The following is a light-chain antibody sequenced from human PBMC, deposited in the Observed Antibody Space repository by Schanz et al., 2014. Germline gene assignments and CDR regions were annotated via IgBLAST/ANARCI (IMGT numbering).Light chain of an antibody. CDR3: QQYGDSPWT. CDR1: QSVSSSF. CDR2: DVS. J-gene: IGKJ1*01. V-gene: IGKV3-20*01. Sequence: EIVLTQSPATLSLSPGERATLSCRASQSVSSSFLAWYQQKPGQAPRLLIHDVSKRASGIADRFSGSGSGAEFTLTISRLEPQDFGVYYCQQYGDSPWTFGQGTKVEIK.